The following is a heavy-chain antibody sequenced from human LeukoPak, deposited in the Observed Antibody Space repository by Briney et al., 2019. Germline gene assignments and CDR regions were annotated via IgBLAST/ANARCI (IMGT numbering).Heavy chain of an antibody. CDR1: GFTFSSYA. V-gene: IGHV3-23*01. CDR3: AKVGPIVVVPAAIPEDY. Sequence: GGSLRLSCAASGFTFSSYAMSWVRQAPGKGLEWVSAISGSGGSTYYADSVKGRFTISRDNSKNTLYLQMNSLRAEDTAVYYCAKVGPIVVVPAAIPEDYWGQGTLVTVSS. CDR2: ISGSGGST. J-gene: IGHJ4*02. D-gene: IGHD2-2*02.